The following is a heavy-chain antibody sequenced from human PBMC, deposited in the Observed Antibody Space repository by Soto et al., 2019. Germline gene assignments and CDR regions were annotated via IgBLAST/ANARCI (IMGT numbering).Heavy chain of an antibody. J-gene: IGHJ4*02. CDR2: IIPPLDTT. D-gene: IGHD5-12*01. CDR3: VRNSPIGSTFSGYDGLDY. V-gene: IGHV1-69*08. CDR1: GGTFRNDI. Sequence: QVQLVQSGAEVKKPGSSVKVSCKTSGGTFRNDIITWVRQAPGQGLEWMGRIIPPLDTTNYAQNFQGRVTITADKSTGTAYMELSSLRSEDTAVYFCVRNSPIGSTFSGYDGLDYWGQGTLVTVSS.